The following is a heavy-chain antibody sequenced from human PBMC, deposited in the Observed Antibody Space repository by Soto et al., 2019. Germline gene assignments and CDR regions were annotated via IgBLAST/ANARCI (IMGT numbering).Heavy chain of an antibody. J-gene: IGHJ6*02. D-gene: IGHD2-15*01. CDR1: GFTFSNYG. CDR2: ISYDGSNK. CDR3: AKLDEGGLQYAYYAMDV. Sequence: PGGSLRLSCVASGFTFSNYGMHWVRQAPGKGLEWVAVISYDGSNKYYADSVKGRFTISRDNSKNTLYLQMTSQRTEDTALYYCAKLDEGGLQYAYYAMDVWDQETTVTVSS. V-gene: IGHV3-30*18.